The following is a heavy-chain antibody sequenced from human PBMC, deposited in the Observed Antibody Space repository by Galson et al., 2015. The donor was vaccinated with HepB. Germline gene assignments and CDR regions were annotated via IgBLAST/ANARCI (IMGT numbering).Heavy chain of an antibody. CDR1: GGTFSSYA. D-gene: IGHD5-12*01. CDR3: ARADYNSGYASRY. Sequence: SVKVSCKASGGTFSSYAISWVRQAPGQGLEWMGGIIPIFGTANYAQKFQGRVTITADESTSTAYMELSSLRSEDMAVYYCARADYNSGYASRYWGQGTLVTVSS. CDR2: IIPIFGTA. J-gene: IGHJ4*02. V-gene: IGHV1-69*13.